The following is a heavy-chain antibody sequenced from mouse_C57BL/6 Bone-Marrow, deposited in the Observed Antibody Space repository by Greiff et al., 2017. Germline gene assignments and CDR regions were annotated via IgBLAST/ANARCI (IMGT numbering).Heavy chain of an antibody. D-gene: IGHD3-3*01. CDR3: ARQGTGWYFDV. V-gene: IGHV5-6*02. CDR1: GFTFSSYG. J-gene: IGHJ1*03. CDR2: ISSGGSYT. Sequence: DVKLVESGGDLVKPGGSLKLSCAASGFTFSSYGMSWVRQTPDKRLEWVATISSGGSYTYYPDSVKGRFTISRDNAKNTLYLQMSSLKSEDTAMYYCARQGTGWYFDVWGTGTTVTVSS.